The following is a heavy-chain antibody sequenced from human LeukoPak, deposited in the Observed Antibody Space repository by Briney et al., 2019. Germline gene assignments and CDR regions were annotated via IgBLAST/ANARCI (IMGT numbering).Heavy chain of an antibody. D-gene: IGHD5-18*01. CDR1: GLTFRNYG. Sequence: QPGRSLRLSCVASGLTFRNYGLHWVRQAPGKGLEWVAVIWYDGSNKYYADSVKGRFTISRDNSKNTLYLQMNSLRAEDTAVYYCAGQRGYTYDYWGQGTLVAVSS. CDR3: AGQRGYTYDY. J-gene: IGHJ4*02. CDR2: IWYDGSNK. V-gene: IGHV3-33*01.